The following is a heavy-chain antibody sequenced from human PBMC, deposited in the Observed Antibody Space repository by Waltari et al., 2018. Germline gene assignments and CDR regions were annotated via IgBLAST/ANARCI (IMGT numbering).Heavy chain of an antibody. CDR2: SDHSGST. CDR3: ARALSGGHRPSWFDP. J-gene: IGHJ5*02. Sequence: QVQLQESGPGLVKPSETLSLTCTGSGYSISSGFYWGWIRQPPGKGLEWIGSSDHSGSTYSSPSLDRRFTISADTSQHQSPLKLSSVIAADTAVYDCARALSGGHRPSWFDPWGQGTLVTVSS. V-gene: IGHV4-38-2*02. CDR1: GYSISSGFY. D-gene: IGHD3-10*01.